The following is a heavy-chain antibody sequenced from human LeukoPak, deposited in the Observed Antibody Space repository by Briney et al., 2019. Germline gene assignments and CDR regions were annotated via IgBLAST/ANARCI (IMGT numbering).Heavy chain of an antibody. V-gene: IGHV3-21*01. J-gene: IGHJ4*02. CDR2: FSSSSSYI. CDR3: ASATENTAMVTGVKHDY. D-gene: IGHD5-18*01. CDR1: GFTFSSYS. Sequence: GGSLRLSCAASGFTFSSYSMNWVRQAPGKGLEWVSSFSSSSSYIYYADSVKGRFTISRDNAKNSLYLQMNRLRAEDTAVYYCASATENTAMVTGVKHDYWGQGTLVTVSS.